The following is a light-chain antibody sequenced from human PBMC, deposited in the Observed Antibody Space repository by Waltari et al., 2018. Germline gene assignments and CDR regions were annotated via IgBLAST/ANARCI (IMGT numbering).Light chain of an antibody. J-gene: IGKJ5*01. V-gene: IGKV3-15*01. CDR2: GAS. Sequence: EIVLTQSPATLSVSPGERATLSCRASQSVSSNLAWYQQKPGQPPRLLISGASTRAAGIPARFSGSGSATEFTLTISSLQSEDFAVYYCHQYNNWPPINFGQGTRLEIK. CDR1: QSVSSN. CDR3: HQYNNWPPIN.